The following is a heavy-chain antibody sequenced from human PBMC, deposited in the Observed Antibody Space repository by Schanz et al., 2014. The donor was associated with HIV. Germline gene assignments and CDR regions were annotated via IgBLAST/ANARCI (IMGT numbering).Heavy chain of an antibody. CDR2: ISAGVGTA. D-gene: IGHD3-16*01. J-gene: IGHJ3*02. CDR3: AIRTPMISFGAFDI. V-gene: IGHV3-23*04. CDR1: GFSFDNYG. Sequence: MHLVESGGGVVQPGRSLRLSCAASGFSFDNYGMSWVRQAPGKGLEWVSTISAGVGTASYADSVKGRFTISRDNSKKMLFLQMNRLRAEDTAVYYCAIRTPMISFGAFDIWGRGTMVTVSS.